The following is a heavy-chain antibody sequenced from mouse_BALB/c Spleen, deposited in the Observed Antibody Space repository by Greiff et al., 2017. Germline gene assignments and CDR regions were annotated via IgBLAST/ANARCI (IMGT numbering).Heavy chain of an antibody. D-gene: IGHD2-1*01. CDR3: ARDKGNYFYAMDY. CDR1: GYAFTNYL. Sequence: VQLQQSGAELVRPGTSVKVSCKASGYAFTNYLIEWVKQRPGQGLEWIGVINPGSGGTNYNEKFKGKATLTADKSSSTAYMQLSSLTSDDSAVYFCARDKGNYFYAMDYWGQGTSVTVSS. CDR2: INPGSGGT. J-gene: IGHJ4*01. V-gene: IGHV1-54*01.